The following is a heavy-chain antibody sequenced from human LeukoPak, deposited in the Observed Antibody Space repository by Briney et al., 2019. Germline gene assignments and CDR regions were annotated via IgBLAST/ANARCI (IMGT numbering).Heavy chain of an antibody. CDR2: ISSTGNYI. CDR1: GFTFSTYS. J-gene: IGHJ4*02. D-gene: IGHD1-26*01. CDR3: SRGGNGSPFY. Sequence: GGSLRLSCAASGFTFSTYSMNWVRQAPGKGLEWVSGISSTGNYIYHTDSLKGRFTISRDNAKNSLYLQMNSLRAEDTGVYYCSRGGNGSPFYWDQGTLVIVSS. V-gene: IGHV3-21*01.